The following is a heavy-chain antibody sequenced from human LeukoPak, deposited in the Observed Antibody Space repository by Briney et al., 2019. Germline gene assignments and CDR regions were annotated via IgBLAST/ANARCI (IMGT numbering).Heavy chain of an antibody. D-gene: IGHD3-3*02. Sequence: ASVKVSCKASGYTFTNYYINWVRQAPGQGLEWLGWINPNSGDTNYAQKFQGRVTMTRDTSISTAYMDLSSLSSDDTAVYYCARETSLAYWGQGTLVTVSS. CDR3: ARETSLAY. V-gene: IGHV1-2*02. CDR2: INPNSGDT. J-gene: IGHJ4*02. CDR1: GYTFTNYY.